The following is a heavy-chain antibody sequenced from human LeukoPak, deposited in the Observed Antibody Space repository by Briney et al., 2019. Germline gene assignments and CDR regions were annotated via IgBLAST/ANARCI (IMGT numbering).Heavy chain of an antibody. V-gene: IGHV4-59*11. D-gene: IGHD6-25*01. CDR2: IHSSGYT. Sequence: SETLSLTCTVSDGSISSHYWSWIRQPPGKGLEWIGLIHSSGYTNYNPSLKSRVTISVDTSRNQFSLKLSSATAADTAVYYCARNERRAQKDTYYAYFYYMDVWGKGSTVTVSS. J-gene: IGHJ6*03. CDR1: DGSISSHY. CDR3: ARNERRAQKDTYYAYFYYMDV.